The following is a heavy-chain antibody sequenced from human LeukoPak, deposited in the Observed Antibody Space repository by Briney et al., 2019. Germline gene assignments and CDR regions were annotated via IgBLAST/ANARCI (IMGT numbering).Heavy chain of an antibody. CDR3: ARVAQGCSNGVCYTYTWFDP. J-gene: IGHJ5*02. D-gene: IGHD2-8*01. V-gene: IGHV1-2*02. Sequence: ASAKVSCKASGYTFTGYYMHWVRQAPGQGLEWMGWINPNSGDTNYAQKFQGRVTMTRDTSISTAYMELSRLRSDDTAVYFCARVAQGCSNGVCYTYTWFDPWGQGTLVTVSS. CDR1: GYTFTGYY. CDR2: INPNSGDT.